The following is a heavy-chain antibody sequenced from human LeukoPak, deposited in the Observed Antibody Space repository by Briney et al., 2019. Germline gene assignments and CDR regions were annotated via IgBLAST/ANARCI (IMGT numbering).Heavy chain of an antibody. CDR1: GGSISTYY. D-gene: IGHD3-10*01. Sequence: SETLSLTCTVSGGSISTYYWSWIRQSPGKGLEWIGHIYYSGSIKYNPSLKSRVTISLDTSKNQFSLKLTSVIAADTAVYYCAKDKDLWFGELLSDFDYWGQGTLVTVSS. CDR2: IYYSGSI. CDR3: AKDKDLWFGELLSDFDY. J-gene: IGHJ4*02. V-gene: IGHV4-59*01.